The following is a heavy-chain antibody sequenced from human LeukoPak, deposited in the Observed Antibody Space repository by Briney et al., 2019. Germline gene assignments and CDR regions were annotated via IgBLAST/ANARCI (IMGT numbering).Heavy chain of an antibody. J-gene: IGHJ4*02. CDR1: GFTFSSYG. CDR2: ISYDGSNK. Sequence: GGSLRLSCAASGFTFSSYGMHWVRQAPGKGLEWVAVISYDGSNKYYADSVKGRFTISRDNSKNTLYLQMNSLGAEDTAVYYCAKGDSSGWTAFDYWGQGTLVTVSS. CDR3: AKGDSSGWTAFDY. V-gene: IGHV3-30*18. D-gene: IGHD6-19*01.